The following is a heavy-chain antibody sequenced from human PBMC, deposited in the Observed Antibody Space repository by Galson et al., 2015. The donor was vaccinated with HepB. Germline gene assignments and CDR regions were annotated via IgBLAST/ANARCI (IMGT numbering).Heavy chain of an antibody. CDR3: AGLEQQLVRYHQNYFQH. CDR1: GFTFSSYN. CDR2: ISGSSGTI. D-gene: IGHD6-13*01. Sequence: SLRLSCAASGFTFSSYNMNWVRQAPGKGLEWISYISGSSGTIYYADSVKGRFTISRNNAKNSLYLQMNSLRDDDTAVYYCAGLEQQLVRYHQNYFQHWGQGTLVTVSS. V-gene: IGHV3-48*02. J-gene: IGHJ1*01.